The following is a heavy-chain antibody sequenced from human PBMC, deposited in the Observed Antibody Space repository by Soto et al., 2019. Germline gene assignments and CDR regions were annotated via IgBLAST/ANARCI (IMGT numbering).Heavy chain of an antibody. Sequence: SETLSLTCTVSGGSISSGSSYWSWIRQHPVKGLEWIGYIYYTGRIYYNPSLKSRVSISLDTSKNKFALNMTSVTAADTAVYYCARDEGYYEILSASPAAWFDPWGQGTLVTVSS. CDR1: GGSISSGSSY. J-gene: IGHJ5*02. CDR3: ARDEGYYEILSASPAAWFDP. CDR2: IYYTGRI. V-gene: IGHV4-31*03. D-gene: IGHD3-9*01.